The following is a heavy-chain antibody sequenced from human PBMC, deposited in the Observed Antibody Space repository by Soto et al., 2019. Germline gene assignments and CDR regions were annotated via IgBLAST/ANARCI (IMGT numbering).Heavy chain of an antibody. CDR2: IYYSGST. V-gene: IGHV4-30-4*01. CDR3: ARGGYYGSGSYPPYYGMDV. D-gene: IGHD3-10*01. Sequence: PSETLSLTCTVSGGSISSGDYYWSWIRQPPGKGLEWIGYIYYSGSTYYNPSLKSRVTISVDTSKNQLSLKLSSVTAADTAVYYCARGGYYGSGSYPPYYGMDVWGQGTTVTVSS. CDR1: GGSISSGDYY. J-gene: IGHJ6*02.